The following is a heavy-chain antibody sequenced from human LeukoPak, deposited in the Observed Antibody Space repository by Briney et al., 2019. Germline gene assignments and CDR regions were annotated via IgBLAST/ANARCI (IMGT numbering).Heavy chain of an antibody. CDR1: GFTFSSYE. D-gene: IGHD3/OR15-3a*01. J-gene: IGHJ3*02. V-gene: IGHV3-48*03. Sequence: GGSLRLSCAASGFTFSSYEMNWVRQAPGKGLERVSYISSSGSTIYYADSVKGRFTISRDNAKNSLYLQMNSLRAEDTAVYYCARVGRNDAFDIWGQGTMVTVSS. CDR3: ARVGRNDAFDI. CDR2: ISSSGSTI.